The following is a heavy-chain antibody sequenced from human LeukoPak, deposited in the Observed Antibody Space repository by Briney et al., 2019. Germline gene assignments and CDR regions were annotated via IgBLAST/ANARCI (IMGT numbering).Heavy chain of an antibody. CDR1: GFTFSTYG. J-gene: IGHJ5*02. CDR2: ISYDGSNK. CDR3: ARGREQWLGKDNWFDP. D-gene: IGHD6-19*01. Sequence: PGRSLRLSCAASGFTFSTYGMHWVRQAPGKGLEWVAVISYDGSNKYYADSVKGRFTISRDNSKNTLYLQMNSLRAEDTAVYYCARGREQWLGKDNWFDPWGQGTLVTVSS. V-gene: IGHV3-30*03.